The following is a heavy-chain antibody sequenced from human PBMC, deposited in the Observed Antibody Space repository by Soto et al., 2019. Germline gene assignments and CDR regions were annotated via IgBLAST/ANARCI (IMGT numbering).Heavy chain of an antibody. Sequence: SETLSLTCTVSGGSISSYYWSWIRQLPGKGLEWIGYIYYSGSTNYNPSLKSRVTISVDTSKNQFSLKLSSVTAADTAVYYCARVSAGYWYFDLWGRGTLVTVSS. CDR1: GGSISSYY. CDR2: IYYSGST. CDR3: ARVSAGYWYFDL. D-gene: IGHD6-19*01. J-gene: IGHJ2*01. V-gene: IGHV4-59*01.